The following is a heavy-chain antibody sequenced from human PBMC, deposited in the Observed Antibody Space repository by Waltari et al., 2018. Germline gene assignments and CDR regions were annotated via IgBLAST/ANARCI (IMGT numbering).Heavy chain of an antibody. CDR1: GFTYSMYW. J-gene: IGHJ2*01. CDR2: SNSEWSST. Sequence: EVQLVESGGGLVQPGGSLRLSCAASGFTYSMYWMHWVRQAPGKGLVGVSRSNSEWSSTSYADSVKGRFTISKDNAKNTVYLQMNSLRAEDTAIYYCARGARRTTVTTGWWYFDLWGRGTLVTVSS. V-gene: IGHV3-74*01. CDR3: ARGARRTTVTTGWWYFDL. D-gene: IGHD4-17*01.